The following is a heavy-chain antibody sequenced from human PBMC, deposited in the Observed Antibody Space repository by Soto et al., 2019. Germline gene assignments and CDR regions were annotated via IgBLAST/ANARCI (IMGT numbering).Heavy chain of an antibody. D-gene: IGHD3-16*01. CDR3: AKDGGVCVGGRGHGMDV. J-gene: IGHJ6*02. V-gene: IGHV3-30*18. CDR2: ISYDGSNK. CDR1: GFTFSSYG. Sequence: QVQLVESGGGVVQPGRSLRLSCAASGFTFSSYGMHWVRQAPGKGLEWVAVISYDGSNKYYADSVKSRFTISRDNSKNTLYLEMSSLRAEGTAVYYCAKDGGVCVGGRGHGMDVWGQGTTVTVSS.